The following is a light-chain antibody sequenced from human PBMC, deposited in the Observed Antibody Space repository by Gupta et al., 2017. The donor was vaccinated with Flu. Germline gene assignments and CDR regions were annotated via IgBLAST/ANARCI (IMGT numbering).Light chain of an antibody. V-gene: IGKV3D-11*01. Sequence: EIVLTQSPATLSLSPGERATLSCMASQGVSSYLAWYQQKPGQAPRLLIYDASNRATGIPARFSGSEPVTDFTLTISSLEPEDFAVYYCQQRSNWHPFTFGPGTKVDIK. J-gene: IGKJ3*01. CDR2: DAS. CDR3: QQRSNWHPFT. CDR1: QGVSSY.